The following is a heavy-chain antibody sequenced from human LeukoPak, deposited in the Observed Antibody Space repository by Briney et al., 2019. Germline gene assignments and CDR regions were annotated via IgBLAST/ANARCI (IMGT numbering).Heavy chain of an antibody. Sequence: ASVKVSCKASGGTFSSYAISWVRQAPGQGLEWMGGIIPIFGTANYAQKFQGRVTITADESTSTAYMELSSLRSDDTAVYYCARDDWNDHYYGMDVWGQGTTVTVSS. D-gene: IGHD1-1*01. CDR2: IIPIFGTA. CDR1: GGTFSSYA. J-gene: IGHJ6*02. V-gene: IGHV1-69*13. CDR3: ARDDWNDHYYGMDV.